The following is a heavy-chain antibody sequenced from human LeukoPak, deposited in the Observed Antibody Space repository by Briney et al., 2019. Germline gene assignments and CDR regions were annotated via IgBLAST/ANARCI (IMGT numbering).Heavy chain of an antibody. Sequence: PGGSLRLSCAASGFTFSSYGMHWVRQAPGKGLEWVAVIWYDGSNEYYADSVRGRFTISRDNSKNTVYLQMNSLRAEDTAVYYCARVSPEIVVVTGTGAPDYWGQGTLVTVSS. V-gene: IGHV3-33*01. D-gene: IGHD2-21*02. J-gene: IGHJ4*02. CDR1: GFTFSSYG. CDR2: IWYDGSNE. CDR3: ARVSPEIVVVTGTGAPDY.